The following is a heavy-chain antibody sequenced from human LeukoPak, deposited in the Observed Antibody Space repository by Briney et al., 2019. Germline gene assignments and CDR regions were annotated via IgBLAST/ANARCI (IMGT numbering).Heavy chain of an antibody. CDR1: GGSIAGFY. J-gene: IGHJ4*02. D-gene: IGHD2-21*01. CDR2: MYYSGST. CDR3: ARRAVVATFDY. V-gene: IGHV4-59*08. Sequence: SETLSLTCTVSGGSIAGFYWSWFRQSPGKGLEWIGYMYYSGSTNYNPSLKSRVTISLDTSKNQFSLRLSSVTAADTAVYYCARRAVVATFDYWGQGTLVTVSS.